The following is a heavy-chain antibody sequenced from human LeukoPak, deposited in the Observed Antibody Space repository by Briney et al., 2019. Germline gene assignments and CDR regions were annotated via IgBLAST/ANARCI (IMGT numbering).Heavy chain of an antibody. D-gene: IGHD3-10*01. V-gene: IGHV3-23*01. CDR3: ARELFDFDY. CDR2: ITGSGGST. CDR1: GFTFDNFA. Sequence: GGSLRLSCAPSGFTFDNFAMTWVRQAPGKGLEWVSEITGSGGSTYYADSVKGRFAISRDNSKNTLYLQMNSLRAEDTAIYYCARELFDFDYWGQGTLVTVSS. J-gene: IGHJ4*02.